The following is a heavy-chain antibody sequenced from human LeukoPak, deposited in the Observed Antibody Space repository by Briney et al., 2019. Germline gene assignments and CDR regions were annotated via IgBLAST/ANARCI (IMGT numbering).Heavy chain of an antibody. CDR3: ARLLTRYDAFDI. CDR2: IYYSGST. J-gene: IGHJ3*02. CDR1: GGSISSSSYY. V-gene: IGHV4-39*01. D-gene: IGHD3-16*01. Sequence: PSETLSLTCTVSGGSISSSSYYWGWIRQPPGKGLEWIGRIYYSGSTYYNPSLKSRVTISVDTSKNQFSLKLSSVTAADTAVFYCARLLTRYDAFDIWGQGTMVTFSS.